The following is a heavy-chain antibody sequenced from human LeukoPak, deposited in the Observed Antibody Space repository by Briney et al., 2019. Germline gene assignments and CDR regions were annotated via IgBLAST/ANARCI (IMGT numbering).Heavy chain of an antibody. V-gene: IGHV3-21*05. J-gene: IGHJ4*02. D-gene: IGHD1-26*01. CDR2: ISSSSSYI. Sequence: TAGGSLRLSCAASGFTFSSYEMNWVRQAPGKGLEWVSYISSSSSYIYYADSVKGRFTVSRDNAKNSLYLQMNSLRAEDTAVYYCARDSGSYRFDYWGQGTLVTVSS. CDR3: ARDSGSYRFDY. CDR1: GFTFSSYE.